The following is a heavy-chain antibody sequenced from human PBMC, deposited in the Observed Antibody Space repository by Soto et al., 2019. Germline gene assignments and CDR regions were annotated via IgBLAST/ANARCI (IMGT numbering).Heavy chain of an antibody. Sequence: SETLSLTCTVSGGSISSYYWSWIRQPPGKGLEWIGYIYYSGSTNYNPSLKSRVTISVDTSKNQFSLKLSSVTAADTAVYYCARNVGGYYGSGSYSHGMDVWGQGTTVTFSS. CDR3: ARNVGGYYGSGSYSHGMDV. D-gene: IGHD3-10*01. V-gene: IGHV4-59*01. CDR2: IYYSGST. CDR1: GGSISSYY. J-gene: IGHJ6*02.